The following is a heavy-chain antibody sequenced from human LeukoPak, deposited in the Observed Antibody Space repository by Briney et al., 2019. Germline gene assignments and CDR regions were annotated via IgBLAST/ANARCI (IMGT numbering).Heavy chain of an antibody. V-gene: IGHV3-30*18. CDR1: GFTFSSYG. J-gene: IGHJ5*01. D-gene: IGHD6-13*01. CDR3: AKDPASAAAGPNWFDS. Sequence: PGGSLRLSCAASGFTFSSYGMHWVRQAPGKGLEWVAVISYDGTNKYYADSVKGRFTISRDNSKNTLYLQMNSLRAEDTAVYYCAKDPASAAAGPNWFDSWGQGTLVTVSS. CDR2: ISYDGTNK.